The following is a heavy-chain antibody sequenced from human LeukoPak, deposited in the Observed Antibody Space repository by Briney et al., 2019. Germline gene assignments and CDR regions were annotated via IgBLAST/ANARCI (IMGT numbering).Heavy chain of an antibody. V-gene: IGHV3-23*01. CDR2: ISGSGGST. CDR3: AKDYYGSGSYYKFFDY. D-gene: IGHD3-10*01. Sequence: GGSLRLSCAASGFTFSSYAMSWVRQAPGKGLEWVSAISGSGGSTYYADSVKGRFTISGDNSKNTLYLQMNSLRAEDTAVYYCAKDYYGSGSYYKFFDYWGQGTLVTVSS. J-gene: IGHJ4*02. CDR1: GFTFSSYA.